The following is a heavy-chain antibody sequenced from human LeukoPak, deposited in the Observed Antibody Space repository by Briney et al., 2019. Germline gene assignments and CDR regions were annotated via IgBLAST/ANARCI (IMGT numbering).Heavy chain of an antibody. D-gene: IGHD3-22*01. Sequence: GGSLRLSCAASGFTVSSNYMSWVRQAPGKGLEWVSVIYSGGSTYYADSVKGRFTISRDNSKNTLYLQMNSLRAEDTAVDYCARGIRYYDSSGQYYFDYWGQGTLVTVSS. CDR3: ARGIRYYDSSGQYYFDY. J-gene: IGHJ4*02. V-gene: IGHV3-66*01. CDR1: GFTVSSNY. CDR2: IYSGGST.